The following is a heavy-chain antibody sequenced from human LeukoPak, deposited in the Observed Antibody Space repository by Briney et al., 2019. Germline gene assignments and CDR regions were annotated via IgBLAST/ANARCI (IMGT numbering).Heavy chain of an antibody. J-gene: IGHJ4*02. V-gene: IGHV4-61*02. Sequence: PSQTLSLTCTVSGDSISSGSYYWTWIRQSAGKGLEWIGRIYTSGSTNYNPSLKSRVTISVDTSKNQFSLKVRSVTAADTAVYYCARLYYSSGFDYWGQGTLVTVSS. CDR1: GDSISSGSYY. CDR2: IYTSGST. D-gene: IGHD5-18*01. CDR3: ARLYYSSGFDY.